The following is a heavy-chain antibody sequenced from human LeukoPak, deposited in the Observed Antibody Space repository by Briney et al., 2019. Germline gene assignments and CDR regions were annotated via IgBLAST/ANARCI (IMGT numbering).Heavy chain of an antibody. CDR1: GFTFSSYA. CDR3: ARDSSGYYLEQLDY. V-gene: IGHV3-33*08. J-gene: IGHJ4*02. CDR2: IWYDGSNK. Sequence: PGGSLRLSCAASGFTFSSYAMSWVRQAPGKGLEWVAVIWYDGSNKYYADSVKGRFTISRDNSKNTLYLQMNSLRAEDTAVYYCARDSSGYYLEQLDYWGQGTLVTVSS. D-gene: IGHD3-22*01.